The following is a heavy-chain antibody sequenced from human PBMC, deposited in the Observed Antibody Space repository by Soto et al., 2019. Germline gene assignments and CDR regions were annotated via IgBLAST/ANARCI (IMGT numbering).Heavy chain of an antibody. CDR3: AGRSSGWYFDY. D-gene: IGHD6-19*01. V-gene: IGHV3-23*01. J-gene: IGHJ4*02. CDR2: ISGSGGST. Sequence: EVQLLESGGGLVQPGGSLRLSCAASGFTFSSYAMSWVRQAPGKGLEWVSAISGSGGSTYYADSVKGRCIISRDNSKNTLYLQMISLRADDTAVYYCAGRSSGWYFDYWGQGTLVTVSS. CDR1: GFTFSSYA.